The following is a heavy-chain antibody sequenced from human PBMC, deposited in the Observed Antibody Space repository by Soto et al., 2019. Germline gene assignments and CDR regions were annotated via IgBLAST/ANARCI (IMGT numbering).Heavy chain of an antibody. CDR2: IYYRGTT. V-gene: IGHV4-59*12. D-gene: IGHD5-18*01. J-gene: IGHJ5*02. CDR1: NVSLNFYY. CDR3: TRVATAVPS. Sequence: LSLTGNVSNVSLNFYYWSWIRQPPGKELEWIGNIYYRGTTNYNPSLQGRVTMSIDTSKNQFSLMLTSVTAADTAVYYCTRVATAVPSWGRGVLVTVSS.